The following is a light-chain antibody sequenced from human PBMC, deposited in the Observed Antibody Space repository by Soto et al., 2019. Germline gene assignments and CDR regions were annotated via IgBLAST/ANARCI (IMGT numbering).Light chain of an antibody. V-gene: IGKV3-11*01. CDR3: QQRSTWPT. Sequence: VLTQSPATLSFSPLKRCTLSCRASESVDFHLAWYQQKPGQAPRLLIYDASVRATGTPARFSGSGSGTDFTLTISSLEPEDFALYYCQQRSTWPTFGQGTRLEIK. CDR2: DAS. CDR1: ESVDFH. J-gene: IGKJ5*01.